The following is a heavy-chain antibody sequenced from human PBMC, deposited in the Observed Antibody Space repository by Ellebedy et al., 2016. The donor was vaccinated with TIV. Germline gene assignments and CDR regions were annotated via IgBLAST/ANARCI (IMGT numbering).Heavy chain of an antibody. V-gene: IGHV1-2*02. CDR3: ARGPSNWYSSSSCRFDP. Sequence: ASVKVSCXASGYTFTGYYMHWVRQAPGQGLEWMGWINPNSGGTNYAQKFQGRVTMTRDTSISTAYMELSSLRSEDTAVYYCARGPSNWYSSSSCRFDPWGQGTLVTVSS. CDR2: INPNSGGT. CDR1: GYTFTGYY. J-gene: IGHJ5*02. D-gene: IGHD6-6*01.